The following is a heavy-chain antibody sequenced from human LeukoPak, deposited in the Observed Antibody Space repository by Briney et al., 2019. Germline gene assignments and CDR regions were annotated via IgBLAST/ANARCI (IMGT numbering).Heavy chain of an antibody. CDR1: GFIFRSYW. D-gene: IGHD5/OR15-5a*01. V-gene: IGHV3-7*01. CDR3: ARGHVTVSAHDDAFDI. J-gene: IGHJ3*02. Sequence: GGSLRLSCEASGFIFRSYWMSWVRQAPGKGLEWVANIYQDGSEKYYVDSVKGRFTISRDNAKNSLYLQMNSLRAEDTAVYYCARGHVTVSAHDDAFDIWGQGTMVTVSS. CDR2: IYQDGSEK.